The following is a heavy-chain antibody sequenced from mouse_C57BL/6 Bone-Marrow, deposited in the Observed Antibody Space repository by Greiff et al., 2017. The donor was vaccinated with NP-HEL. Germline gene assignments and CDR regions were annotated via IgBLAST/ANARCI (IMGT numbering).Heavy chain of an antibody. CDR2: IYPRSGNT. J-gene: IGHJ3*01. V-gene: IGHV1-81*01. CDR1: GYTFTSYG. D-gene: IGHD2-4*01. CDR3: ASLYYDYSFAY. Sequence: QVQLKQSGAELARPGASVKLSCKASGYTFTSYGISWVKQSTGQGLEWIGEIYPRSGNTYYNEKFKGKATLTADKSSSTAYMELRSLTSEDSAVYFCASLYYDYSFAYWGQGTLVTVSA.